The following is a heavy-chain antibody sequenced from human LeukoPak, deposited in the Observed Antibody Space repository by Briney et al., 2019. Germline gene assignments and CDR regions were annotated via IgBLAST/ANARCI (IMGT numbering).Heavy chain of an antibody. CDR3: ALSGFGDRDY. V-gene: IGHV3-23*01. CDR2: VSAGGDST. Sequence: PGGSLRLSCAASGLTFSSHAMSWVRQAPGQGLEWVSTVSAGGDSTYYADSVRGPFTISRDNSKNTLYLQMNSLRVEDTAVYYCALSGFGDRDYWGQGTLVTVSS. D-gene: IGHD5-12*01. J-gene: IGHJ4*02. CDR1: GLTFSSHA.